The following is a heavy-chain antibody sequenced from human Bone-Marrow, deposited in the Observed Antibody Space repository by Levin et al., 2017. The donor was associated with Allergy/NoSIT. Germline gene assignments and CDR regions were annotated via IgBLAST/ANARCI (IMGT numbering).Heavy chain of an antibody. CDR3: ASSQGIVTSGGVVVTEEIPFDY. J-gene: IGHJ4*02. Sequence: PSETLSLTCTVSGDSVNSDSYYWSWIRQAPGKGLQWIGYIYNSGNTYYSPSLKSRVTISLDTSKKRISLKLSSVTAADTAVYYCASSQGIVTSGGVVVTEEIPFDYWGQGTLVTVSS. CDR2: IYNSGNT. V-gene: IGHV4-61*01. D-gene: IGHD3-16*02. CDR1: GDSVNSDSYY.